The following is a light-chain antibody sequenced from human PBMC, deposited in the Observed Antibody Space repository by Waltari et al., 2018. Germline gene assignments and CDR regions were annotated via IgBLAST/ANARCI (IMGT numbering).Light chain of an antibody. Sequence: DIQMTQSPSTMSASVGDRVPITCRASQSISSWLAWYQQKPGKAPKLLIYKASSLESGVPSRCSGSGSGTEFTLTISSLQPDDFATYYCQQCNSYWTFGQGTKVEIK. V-gene: IGKV1-5*03. J-gene: IGKJ1*01. CDR3: QQCNSYWT. CDR1: QSISSW. CDR2: KAS.